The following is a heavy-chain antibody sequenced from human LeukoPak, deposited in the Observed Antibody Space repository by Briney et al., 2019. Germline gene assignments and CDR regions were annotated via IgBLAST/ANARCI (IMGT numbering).Heavy chain of an antibody. CDR1: GFTFSSYE. Sequence: GGSLRLSCAASGFTFSSYEMNWIRQALGKGLEWISYISNSGSTKYYADSVKGRFTISRDNAKNSLYLQMNSLRAEDTAVYYCAAVIDYWGQGTLVTVSS. V-gene: IGHV3-48*03. J-gene: IGHJ4*02. CDR3: AAVIDY. CDR2: ISNSGSTK.